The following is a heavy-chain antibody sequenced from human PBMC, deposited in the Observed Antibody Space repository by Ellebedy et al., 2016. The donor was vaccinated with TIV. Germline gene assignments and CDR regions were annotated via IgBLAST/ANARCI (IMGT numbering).Heavy chain of an antibody. CDR1: GYSFTSYW. J-gene: IGHJ4*02. Sequence: MPGGSLRLSCKGSGYSFTSYWIGWVRQPPGKGLAWIGTIYHDGSTYYSPALKSRVTISVDTSKNHFSLKLSSVTAAETAVYYCARVVGRGGNDYWGQGNLVTVSS. D-gene: IGHD3-10*01. CDR3: ARVVGRGGNDY. CDR2: IYHDGST. V-gene: IGHV4-38-2*02.